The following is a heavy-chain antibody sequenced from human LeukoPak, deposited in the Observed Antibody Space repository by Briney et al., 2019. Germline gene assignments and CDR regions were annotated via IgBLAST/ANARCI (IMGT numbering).Heavy chain of an antibody. CDR1: GFTFSSYA. V-gene: IGHV3-64*01. J-gene: IGHJ4*02. Sequence: GGSLRLSCAASGFTFSSYAMHWVRQAPGKGLEYVSAISFNGGRTYYANSVKGRFTISRDNSKNTLYLQMNSLRAEDTAVYYCAKVAHLDQWELRLADYYFDYWGQGTLVTVSS. CDR3: AKVAHLDQWELRLADYYFDY. CDR2: ISFNGGRT. D-gene: IGHD1-26*01.